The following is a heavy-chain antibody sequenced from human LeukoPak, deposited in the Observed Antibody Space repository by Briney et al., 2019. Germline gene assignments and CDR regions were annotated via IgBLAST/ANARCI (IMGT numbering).Heavy chain of an antibody. CDR3: ARGIRGVFSYYFDY. V-gene: IGHV1-69*13. J-gene: IGHJ4*02. Sequence: GASVKVSCKASGGTFSSYAISWVRQAPGQGLEWMGGIIPIFGTANYAQKFQGRVTITADESTSTAYMELSSLRSEDTAVYYCARGIRGVFSYYFDYWGQGTLVTVSS. CDR1: GGTFSSYA. D-gene: IGHD3-10*01. CDR2: IIPIFGTA.